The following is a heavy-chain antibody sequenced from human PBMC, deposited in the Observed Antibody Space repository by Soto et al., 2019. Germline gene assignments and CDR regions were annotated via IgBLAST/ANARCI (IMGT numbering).Heavy chain of an antibody. D-gene: IGHD3-22*01. CDR2: FYYSGST. Sequence: SETLSLTCTVSGGSISSSSYYWGWIRQPPGKGLEWIGTFYYSGSTYYNPSLKSRVTISVDTSKNQFSLKLSSVTAADTAVYYCARSPDSSGYYPRRYYYGMDVWGQGTTVTVSS. CDR3: ARSPDSSGYYPRRYYYGMDV. V-gene: IGHV4-39*07. J-gene: IGHJ6*02. CDR1: GGSISSSSYY.